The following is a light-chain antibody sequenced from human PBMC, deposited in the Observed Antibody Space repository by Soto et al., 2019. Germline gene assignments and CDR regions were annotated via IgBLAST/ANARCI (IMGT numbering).Light chain of an antibody. V-gene: IGKV1-5*01. CDR3: QQMYT. CDR2: DAS. Sequence: DLPMTQSPSTLSASVGDRVTITCRASQSISSWLAWYQQKPGKAPKLLIYDASSLESGVPSRFSGSGSGTEFTLTISSLQPDDFATYYCQQMYTFGQGTKLEIK. CDR1: QSISSW. J-gene: IGKJ2*01.